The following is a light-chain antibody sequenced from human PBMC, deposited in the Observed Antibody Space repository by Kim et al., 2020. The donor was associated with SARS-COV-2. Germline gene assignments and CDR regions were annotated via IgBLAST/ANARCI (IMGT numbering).Light chain of an antibody. V-gene: IGKV3-11*01. CDR2: DAS. Sequence: PGERATRACMASQNIDTYLAWYQQRPGQAPRLLVYDASNRATGVPDRFSGSGSGTDFTLTISSLEPEDFSIYYCQQRNSWPPAVTFGGGTKVDIK. J-gene: IGKJ4*01. CDR3: QQRNSWPPAVT. CDR1: QNIDTY.